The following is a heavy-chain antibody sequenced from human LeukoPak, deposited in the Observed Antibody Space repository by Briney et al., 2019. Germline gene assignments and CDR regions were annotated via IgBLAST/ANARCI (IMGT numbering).Heavy chain of an antibody. CDR1: GGSISTYY. J-gene: IGHJ5*02. Sequence: PSETLSLTCTVSGGSISTYYWSWIRQPPGKGLEWIGYIYYTGSTSYNPSLKSRVTMSLDASKNQFSLELNSVTPADTAVYYCARGGNYWPQWWFDPWGRGTLVTVSS. CDR2: IYYTGST. V-gene: IGHV4-59*01. D-gene: IGHD1-26*01. CDR3: ARGGNYWPQWWFDP.